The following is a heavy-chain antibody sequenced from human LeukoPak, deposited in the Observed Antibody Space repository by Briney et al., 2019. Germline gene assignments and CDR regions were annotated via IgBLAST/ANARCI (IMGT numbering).Heavy chain of an antibody. CDR1: GGSISSYY. CDR3: ARGSSGWDTFDP. CDR2: IYYSGST. J-gene: IGHJ5*02. Sequence: SETLSLTCTLSGGSISSYYWSWLPEPPGKGLEGIGYIYYSGSTNYNPPHKSRVTISVDTSKNQFSLKLSSVTAADTAVYYCARGSSGWDTFDPWGQGTLVTVSS. V-gene: IGHV4-59*01. D-gene: IGHD6-19*01.